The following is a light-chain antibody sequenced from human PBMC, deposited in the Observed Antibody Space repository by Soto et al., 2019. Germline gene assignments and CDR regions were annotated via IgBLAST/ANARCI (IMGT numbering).Light chain of an antibody. J-gene: IGKJ1*01. CDR3: QQRYSTPQT. V-gene: IGKV1-39*01. CDR2: AAS. Sequence: DIQMTQSPSSLSASVGDRVTITCRASQSISSYLNWYQQKPGKAPKLLIYAASSLQSGVPSRFSGSGSATDFTLTISSLQPEDFATYYCQQRYSTPQTFGQGTKVDIK. CDR1: QSISSY.